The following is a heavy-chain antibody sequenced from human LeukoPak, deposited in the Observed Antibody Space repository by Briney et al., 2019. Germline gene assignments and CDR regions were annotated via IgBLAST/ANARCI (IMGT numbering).Heavy chain of an antibody. CDR3: ARAGPSLYSSSWYNRFGLFDY. V-gene: IGHV4-59*01. Sequence: SETLSLTCTVSGGSISSYYWSWLRQPPGKGLEWLGYIYYSGSTNYNPSLKSRVTISVDTSKNQFSLKLSSVTAADTAVYYCARAGPSLYSSSWYNRFGLFDYWGQGTLVTVSS. CDR2: IYYSGST. CDR1: GGSISSYY. J-gene: IGHJ4*02. D-gene: IGHD6-13*01.